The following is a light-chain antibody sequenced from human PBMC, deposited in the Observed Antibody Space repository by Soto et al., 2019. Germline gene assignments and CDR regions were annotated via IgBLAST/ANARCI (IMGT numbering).Light chain of an antibody. Sequence: QSVLTQPPSASGTPGQRVTISCSGSSSNIGSNYVFWYQQLPGTAPKHLIYRNNRRPSGVPDRFSGSKSDTSASLANSGRRSEDDADYYCASWDESQGSRVFGGGTKLTVL. J-gene: IGLJ3*02. CDR2: RNN. CDR1: SSNIGSNY. CDR3: ASWDESQGSRV. V-gene: IGLV1-47*01.